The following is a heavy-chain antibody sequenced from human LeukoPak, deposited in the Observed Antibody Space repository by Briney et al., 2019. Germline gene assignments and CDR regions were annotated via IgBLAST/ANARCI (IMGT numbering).Heavy chain of an antibody. D-gene: IGHD3-3*01. CDR1: GGSISSYY. J-gene: IGHJ4*02. V-gene: IGHV4-59*12. CDR3: ARLKRITIFGVATARDY. CDR2: IYYSGST. Sequence: SETLSLTCTVSGGSISSYYWSWIRQPPGKGLEWIGYIYYSGSTNYNPSLKSRVTISVDTSKNQFSLKLSSVTAADTAVYYCARLKRITIFGVATARDYWGQGTLVTVSS.